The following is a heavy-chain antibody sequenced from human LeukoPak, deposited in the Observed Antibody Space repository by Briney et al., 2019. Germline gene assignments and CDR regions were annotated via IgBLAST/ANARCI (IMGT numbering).Heavy chain of an antibody. CDR2: IYYSGST. D-gene: IGHD2-15*01. J-gene: IGHJ4*02. CDR3: ASRPLLGYCSGGSCSYYFDY. Sequence: KASETLSLTCTVSGGSISRSSYYWGWIRQPPGKGLEWIGSIYYSGSTYYNPSLKSRVTISVDTSKNQSSLKLSSVTAADTAVYYCASRPLLGYCSGGSCSYYFDYWGQGTLVTAPS. V-gene: IGHV4-39*01. CDR1: GGSISRSSYY.